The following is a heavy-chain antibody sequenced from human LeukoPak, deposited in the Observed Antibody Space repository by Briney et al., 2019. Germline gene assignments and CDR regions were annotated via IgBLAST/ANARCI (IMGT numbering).Heavy chain of an antibody. J-gene: IGHJ4*02. CDR3: ACIAVAGTGSDY. Sequence: GGSLRLSCAASGFTFSSYAMHWVRQAPGKGLDWVSVISYDGSNKYYADSVKGRFTISRDYAKNTLYLQMNSLRAEDTAVYYCACIAVAGTGSDYWGQGTPVTVSS. D-gene: IGHD6-19*01. V-gene: IGHV3-30-3*01. CDR1: GFTFSSYA. CDR2: ISYDGSNK.